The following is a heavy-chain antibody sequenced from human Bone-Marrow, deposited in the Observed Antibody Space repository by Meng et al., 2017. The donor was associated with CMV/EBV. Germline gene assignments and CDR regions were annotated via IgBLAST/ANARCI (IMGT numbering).Heavy chain of an antibody. D-gene: IGHD3-3*01. CDR1: GFTFSSYA. CDR3: AREDQYYDFWSGSAGAYYGMAV. Sequence: GGSLRLSCAASGFTFSSYAMSWVRQAPGKGLEWVSGISGSGGNTYYADSVKGRFTISRDNSKNTLYLQMNSLRAEDTAVYYCAREDQYYDFWSGSAGAYYGMAVWGPGPTVTGSS. CDR2: ISGSGGNT. J-gene: IGHJ6*01. V-gene: IGHV3-23*01.